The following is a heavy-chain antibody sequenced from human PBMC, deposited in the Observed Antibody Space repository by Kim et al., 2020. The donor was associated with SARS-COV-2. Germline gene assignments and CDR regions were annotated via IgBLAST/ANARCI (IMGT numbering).Heavy chain of an antibody. J-gene: IGHJ4*02. CDR3: ARDLGPVGWEGQTDY. D-gene: IGHD1-26*01. Sequence: DSVKGRFTISRDNAKNSLYLQMNSLRAEDTAVYYCARDLGPVGWEGQTDYWGQGTLVTVSS. V-gene: IGHV3-21*01.